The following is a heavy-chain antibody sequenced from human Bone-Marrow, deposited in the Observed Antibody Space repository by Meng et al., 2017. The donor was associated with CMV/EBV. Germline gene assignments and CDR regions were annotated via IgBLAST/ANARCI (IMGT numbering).Heavy chain of an antibody. V-gene: IGHV1-18*01. CDR3: ARAPAILPVDY. CDR2: ISAYNGNT. Sequence: ASVKVSCKASGYTFTSYDINWVRQATGQGLEWMGWISAYNGNTNYAQKLQGRVTMTTDTSTSTAYMELRSLRSDDTAVYYCARAPAILPVDYWGQGTLVTVSS. D-gene: IGHD2-2*02. CDR1: GYTFTSYD. J-gene: IGHJ4*02.